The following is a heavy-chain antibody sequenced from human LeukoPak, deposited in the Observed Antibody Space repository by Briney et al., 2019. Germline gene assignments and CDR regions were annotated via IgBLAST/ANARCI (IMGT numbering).Heavy chain of an antibody. CDR2: ISAYNGNT. J-gene: IGHJ4*02. Sequence: ASVKVSCKASGYTFTSYGISWVRQAPGQGLEWMGWISAYNGNTNYAQKLQGRVTMTTDTSTSTAYMELRSLRSDDTAVYYCARDIGVYSSSWSLFDYWGQGTLVTVSS. CDR1: GYTFTSYG. D-gene: IGHD6-13*01. CDR3: ARDIGVYSSSWSLFDY. V-gene: IGHV1-18*01.